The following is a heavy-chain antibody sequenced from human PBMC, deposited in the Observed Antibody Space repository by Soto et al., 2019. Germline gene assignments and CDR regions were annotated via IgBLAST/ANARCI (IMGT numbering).Heavy chain of an antibody. J-gene: IGHJ5*01. Sequence: GASVTVSWKPSGSTFTRSGISWVRQAPGQGLEGMGWISEHNGDVNNAERIQGRITMTTDSSTSAAYMELKSQRSDNTAVYYCARGGHLGVGETLSFDPWGQGTLVTVSS. CDR3: ARGGHLGVGETLSFDP. CDR2: ISEHNGDV. CDR1: GSTFTRSG. V-gene: IGHV1-18*01. D-gene: IGHD3-10*01.